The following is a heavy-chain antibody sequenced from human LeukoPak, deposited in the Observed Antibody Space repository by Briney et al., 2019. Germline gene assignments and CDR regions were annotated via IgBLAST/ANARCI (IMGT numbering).Heavy chain of an antibody. CDR2: IIPIFGTA. D-gene: IGHD4-17*01. J-gene: IGHJ6*03. V-gene: IGHV1-69*13. CDR3: ARVSHYGVLNYYYYYYMDV. CDR1: GGTFSSYA. Sequence: GASVKVSCKASGGTFSSYAISWVRQAPGQGLEWMGGIIPIFGTANYAQKFQGRVTITADESTSTAYMELSSLRSEDTAVYYCARVSHYGVLNYYYYYYMDVWGKGTTVTISS.